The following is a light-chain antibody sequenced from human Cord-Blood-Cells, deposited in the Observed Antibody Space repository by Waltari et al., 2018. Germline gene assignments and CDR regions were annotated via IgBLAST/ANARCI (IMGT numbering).Light chain of an antibody. V-gene: IGLV2-14*01. Sequence: QSALTQSASVSGSPGQSITISCTGTSSDVGGYNYVSWYQQHPGKAPKLMIYDVSNRPSGVFNRFSGSKSGNPASLTISGLQAEEEADYYCSSYTSSSTVVFGGGTKLTVL. J-gene: IGLJ2*01. CDR3: SSYTSSSTVV. CDR1: SSDVGGYNY. CDR2: DVS.